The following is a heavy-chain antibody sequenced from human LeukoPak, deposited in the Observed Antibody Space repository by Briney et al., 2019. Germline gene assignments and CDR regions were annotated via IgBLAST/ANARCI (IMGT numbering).Heavy chain of an antibody. CDR2: ISGSAGKI. CDR1: GFTFSNYA. V-gene: IGHV3-23*01. D-gene: IGHD5-18*01. J-gene: IGHJ4*02. CDR3: AGRVTGYRSGYVY. Sequence: GGSLRLSCVASGFTFSNYAMCWVRQAPGKGLDWVSVISGSAGKIRYAGSVKGRFTISRDNSENTVYLQMNNLRAEDTAVYYCAGRVTGYRSGYVYWGQGTLVTVSS.